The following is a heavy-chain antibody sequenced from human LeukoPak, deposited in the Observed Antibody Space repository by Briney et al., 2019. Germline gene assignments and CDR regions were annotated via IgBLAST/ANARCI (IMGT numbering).Heavy chain of an antibody. D-gene: IGHD3-10*01. CDR1: GGSISSSSYY. V-gene: IGHV4-39*07. CDR3: ARDSGGWFDP. J-gene: IGHJ5*02. CDR2: IYYSGST. Sequence: SETLSLTCTVSGGSISSSSYYWGWIRQPPGKGLEWIGSIYYSGSTYYNPSLESRVTISVDTSKNQFSLKLSSVTAADTAVYYCARDSGGWFDPWGQGTLVTVSS.